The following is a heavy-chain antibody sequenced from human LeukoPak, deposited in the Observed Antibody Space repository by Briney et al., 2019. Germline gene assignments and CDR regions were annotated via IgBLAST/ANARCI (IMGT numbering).Heavy chain of an antibody. CDR3: ARLICPSTIPSKNVGCASGVFDY. V-gene: IGHV3-48*03. Sequence: GGSLRLSCAASGFTFSSYEMNWVRQAPGKGLEWVSYISSSGSTIYYADSVKGRFTISRDNAKNSLYLQMNSLRAEDTAVYYCARLICPSTIPSKNVGCASGVFDYWGQGTLVTVSS. CDR2: ISSSGSTI. J-gene: IGHJ4*02. D-gene: IGHD3-9*01. CDR1: GFTFSSYE.